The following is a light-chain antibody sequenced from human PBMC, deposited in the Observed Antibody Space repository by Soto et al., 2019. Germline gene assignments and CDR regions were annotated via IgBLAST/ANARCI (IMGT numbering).Light chain of an antibody. Sequence: EVVLTQSPDTLSLSPGETATLSCRASQSVTNRYFAWYQQRPGQAPRLLIYGISNRATGIPDRFSGSGSGTDFTLTISRLEPEDFVVYYCQQYSSLPHTFGQGTKLEVK. V-gene: IGKV3-20*01. CDR1: QSVTNRY. CDR2: GIS. J-gene: IGKJ2*01. CDR3: QQYSSLPHT.